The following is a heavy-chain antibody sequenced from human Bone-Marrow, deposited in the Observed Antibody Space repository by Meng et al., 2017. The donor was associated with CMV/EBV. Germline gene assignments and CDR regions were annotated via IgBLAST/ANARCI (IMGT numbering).Heavy chain of an antibody. CDR3: ARGDCSSTSCPLGY. Sequence: GGSLRLSCAASGFTFSDYYMNWVRQAPGKGLEWVSSISSSSTIYYADSVKGRFTISRDNAKNSLYLQMNSLRAEDTALYYCARGDCSSTSCPLGYWGQGTLVTVSS. CDR2: ISSSSTI. J-gene: IGHJ4*02. V-gene: IGHV3-69-1*01. D-gene: IGHD2-2*01. CDR1: GFTFSDYY.